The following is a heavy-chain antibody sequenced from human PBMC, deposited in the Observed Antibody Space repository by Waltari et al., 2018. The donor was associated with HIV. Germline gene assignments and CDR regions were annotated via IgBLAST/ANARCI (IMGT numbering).Heavy chain of an antibody. CDR1: AYTFTGYG. CDR2: VNTYNGNT. D-gene: IGHD2-2*01. Sequence: VQLVQSGTEVKKPGASVKVSCKASAYTFTGYGIIWVRQAPGQGLEWMGWVNTYNGNTNYGQKFQGRVPMTTVTATSTAYMELRSLGSDDTARYFCARVATTETSQFYGMDVWGQGTTVTVSS. J-gene: IGHJ6*02. V-gene: IGHV1-18*01. CDR3: ARVATTETSQFYGMDV.